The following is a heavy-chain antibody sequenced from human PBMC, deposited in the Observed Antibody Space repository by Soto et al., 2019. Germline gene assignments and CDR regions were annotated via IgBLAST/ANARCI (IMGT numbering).Heavy chain of an antibody. CDR3: ARATTVTTFWPSTNGHFDY. CDR1: GYIFTSYY. D-gene: IGHD4-17*01. CDR2: INPSGDST. V-gene: IGHV1-46*01. Sequence: GASVKVSCKASGYIFTSYYIHWVRQAPGQVLEWMGIINPSGDSTNYAHKFQGRVTMTRDMSTSTVYMELSSLRSEDTAVYYCARATTVTTFWPSTNGHFDYWGQGTLVTVSS. J-gene: IGHJ4*02.